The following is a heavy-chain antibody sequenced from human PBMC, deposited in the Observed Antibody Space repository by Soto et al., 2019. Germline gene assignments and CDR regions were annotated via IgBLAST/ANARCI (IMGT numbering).Heavy chain of an antibody. Sequence: GGSLRLSCAASGLTFSDYYMSWIRQAPGRGLEWVSYISSSSSYTNYADSVKGRFTISRDNAKNSLYLQMNSLRAEDTAVYYCARDYYGSGSSFDYWGQGTLVTVSS. CDR1: GLTFSDYY. V-gene: IGHV3-11*06. D-gene: IGHD3-10*01. CDR2: ISSSSSYT. CDR3: ARDYYGSGSSFDY. J-gene: IGHJ4*02.